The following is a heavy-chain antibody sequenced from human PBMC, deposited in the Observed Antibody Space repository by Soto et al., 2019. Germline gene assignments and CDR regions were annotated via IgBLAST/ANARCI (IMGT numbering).Heavy chain of an antibody. D-gene: IGHD3-10*01. CDR3: TTQLWFGELLGMDV. CDR1: GFSFSYAW. J-gene: IGHJ6*02. V-gene: IGHV3-15*07. CDR2: IKSQTDGGTT. Sequence: GGSLRLSCEASGFSFSYAWMNWVRQAPGKGPEWVGRIKSQTDGGTTDYAAPVKGRFTISRDDSKSSLYLQMNSLKFEDTAVYYCTTQLWFGELLGMDVWGQGTTVTVSS.